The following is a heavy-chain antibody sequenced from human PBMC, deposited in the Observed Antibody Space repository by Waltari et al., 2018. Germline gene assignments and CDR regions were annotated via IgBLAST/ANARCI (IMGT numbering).Heavy chain of an antibody. J-gene: IGHJ6*03. CDR3: ARDYGSGTYYYMDV. D-gene: IGHD3-10*01. CDR1: GYSFTSYN. Sequence: QVQLVQSGAEVKKPGASVKVSCKASGYSFTSYNINWVRQAAGQGLEWMGWMNPTRGSTGYAQKFQDRVTITRNTSIGTAYMELRSLRSEDTAVYYCARDYGSGTYYYMDVWGKGTTVTVSS. V-gene: IGHV1-8*03. CDR2: MNPTRGST.